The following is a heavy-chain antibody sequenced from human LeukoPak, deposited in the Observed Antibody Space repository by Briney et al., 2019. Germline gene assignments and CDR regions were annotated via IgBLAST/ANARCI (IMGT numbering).Heavy chain of an antibody. CDR2: INPSGGST. Sequence: ASVKVSCKASGYTFTSYYMHWVRQAPGQGLEWMGIINPSGGSTSYAQKFQGRVTMTRDMSTSTVYMELSSLRSEDTAVYYCARDGGYCSGGSCYSRYFQHWGQGTLVTVSS. CDR3: ARDGGYCSGGSCYSRYFQH. D-gene: IGHD2-15*01. V-gene: IGHV1-46*01. J-gene: IGHJ1*01. CDR1: GYTFTSYY.